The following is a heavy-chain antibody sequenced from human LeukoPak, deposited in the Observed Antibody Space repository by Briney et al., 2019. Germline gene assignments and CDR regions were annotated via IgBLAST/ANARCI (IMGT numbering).Heavy chain of an antibody. V-gene: IGHV3-23*01. J-gene: IGHJ6*03. Sequence: GGSLRLSCAASGFTFSSYAMSWVRQAPGKGLEWVSAISGSGGSTYYADSVKGRFTISRDNAKNSLYLQMNSLRAEDTAVYNCAKGDFYGSGRDYYYYMDVWGKGTTVTISS. CDR2: ISGSGGST. CDR1: GFTFSSYA. CDR3: AKGDFYGSGRDYYYYMDV. D-gene: IGHD3-10*01.